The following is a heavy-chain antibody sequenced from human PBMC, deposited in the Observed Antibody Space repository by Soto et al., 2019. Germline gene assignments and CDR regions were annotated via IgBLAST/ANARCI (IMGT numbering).Heavy chain of an antibody. J-gene: IGHJ4*02. D-gene: IGHD6-19*01. CDR2: ISYSAGVT. CDR1: EFTFSSSA. V-gene: IGHV3-23*01. Sequence: PFGSLRLSFVASEFTFSSSAIAWVLPTPLNWLEWVSSISYSAGVTHYADSVKGRFTISRDNSKSTLYLQMNNLRAEDTAVYYCAKGSAFSVAGTGGNFDFWGQGTPVTVSS. CDR3: AKGSAFSVAGTGGNFDF.